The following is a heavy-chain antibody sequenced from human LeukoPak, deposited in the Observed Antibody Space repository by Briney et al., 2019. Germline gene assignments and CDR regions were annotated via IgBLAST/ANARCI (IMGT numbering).Heavy chain of an antibody. D-gene: IGHD4-17*01. CDR2: IIPIFGTA. Sequence: SVKVSCKASGVTFSSYAISRVRQAPGQGLEWMGGIIPIFGTANYAQKFQGRVTITADESTSTAYMELSSLRSEDTAVYYCARALMTTVTTLDYWGQGTLVTVSS. V-gene: IGHV1-69*13. CDR1: GVTFSSYA. CDR3: ARALMTTVTTLDY. J-gene: IGHJ4*02.